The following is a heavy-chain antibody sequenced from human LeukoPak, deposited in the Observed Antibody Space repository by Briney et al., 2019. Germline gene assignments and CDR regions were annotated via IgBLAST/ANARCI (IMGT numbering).Heavy chain of an antibody. CDR2: IYYSGST. CDR3: ASMVRGVLYYFDY. J-gene: IGHJ4*02. V-gene: IGHV4-59*08. CDR1: GGSISSYY. Sequence: SETLPLTCPVTGGSISSYYWSWIRQPPGKGLEWIGYIYYSGSTNYNLSLKSRVTISVDTSKNQFSLKLSSMTAADTAVYYCASMVRGVLYYFDYWGQGTLVTVSS. D-gene: IGHD3-10*01.